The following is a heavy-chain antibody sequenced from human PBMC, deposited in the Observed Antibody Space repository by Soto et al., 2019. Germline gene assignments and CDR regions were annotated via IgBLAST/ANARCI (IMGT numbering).Heavy chain of an antibody. CDR2: INHSGST. Sequence: SETLSLTCAVYGGSFSGYYWSWIRQPPGKGLEWIGEINHSGSTNYSPSVKSRVTISVDTSKNQFSLKLSSVTAADTAVYYCARGVPTRRGKIVVAALGSLKWLDPWGQGTLVTVSS. CDR3: ARGVPTRRGKIVVAALGSLKWLDP. D-gene: IGHD6-19*01. J-gene: IGHJ5*02. V-gene: IGHV4-34*01. CDR1: GGSFSGYY.